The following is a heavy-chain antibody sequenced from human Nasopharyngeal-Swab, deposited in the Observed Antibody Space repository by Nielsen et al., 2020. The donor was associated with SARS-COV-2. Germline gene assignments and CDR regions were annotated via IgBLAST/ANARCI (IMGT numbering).Heavy chain of an antibody. D-gene: IGHD6-19*01. J-gene: IGHJ4*02. CDR1: GFTFDDYA. V-gene: IGHV3-9*01. CDR3: AKALWAVAAPFYY. Sequence: SLKISCAASGFTFDDYAMHWVRQAPGKGLEWVSGISWNSGSIGYADSVKGRFTISRDNAKNSLYLQMNSLRAEDTALYYCAKALWAVAAPFYYWGQGTLVTVSS. CDR2: ISWNSGSI.